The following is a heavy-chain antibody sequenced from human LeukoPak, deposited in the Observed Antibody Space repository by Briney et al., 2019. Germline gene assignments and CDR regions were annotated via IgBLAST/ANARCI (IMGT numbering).Heavy chain of an antibody. Sequence: SETLSLTCTVSVCSISNYYWSLIRQHPGKGLEWIGYIYYSGSTYYNPSLKSRVTISVDTSKNQFSLKLSSVTAADTAVYYCARDTPVTTMVRYFVLWGRGTLVTVSS. CDR2: IYYSGST. D-gene: IGHD4-17*01. V-gene: IGHV4-59*06. CDR3: ARDTPVTTMVRYFVL. CDR1: VCSISNYY. J-gene: IGHJ2*01.